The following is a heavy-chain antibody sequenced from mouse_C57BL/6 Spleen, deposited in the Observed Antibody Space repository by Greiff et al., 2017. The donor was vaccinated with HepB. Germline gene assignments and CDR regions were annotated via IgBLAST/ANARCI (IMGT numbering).Heavy chain of an antibody. Sequence: EVKLMESGEGLVKPGGSLKLSCAASGFTFSSYAMSWVRQTPEKRLEWVAYISSGGDYIYYADTVKGRFTISRDNARNTLYLQMSSLKSEDTAMYYCTRGGYYYGRDAMDYWGQGTSVTVSS. J-gene: IGHJ4*01. V-gene: IGHV5-9-1*02. CDR3: TRGGYYYGRDAMDY. D-gene: IGHD1-1*01. CDR2: ISSGGDYI. CDR1: GFTFSSYA.